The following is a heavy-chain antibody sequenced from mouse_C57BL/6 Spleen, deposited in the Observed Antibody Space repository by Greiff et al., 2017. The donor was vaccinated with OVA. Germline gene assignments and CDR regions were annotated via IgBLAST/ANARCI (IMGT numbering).Heavy chain of an antibody. D-gene: IGHD1-1*01. J-gene: IGHJ1*03. CDR3: ASPPFITTVVATRYFDV. CDR1: GYTFTDYY. V-gene: IGHV1-19*01. CDR2: INPYNGGT. Sequence: DVQLQESGPVLVKPGASVKMSCKASGYTFTDYYMNWVKQSHGKSLEWIGVINPYNGGTSYNQKFKGKATLTVDKSSSTAYMELNSLTSEDSAVYYCASPPFITTVVATRYFDVWGTGTTVTVSS.